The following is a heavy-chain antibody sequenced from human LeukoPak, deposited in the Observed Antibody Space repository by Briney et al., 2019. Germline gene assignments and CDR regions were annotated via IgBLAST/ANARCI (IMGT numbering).Heavy chain of an antibody. V-gene: IGHV1-8*03. CDR3: ARGASRSFDY. CDR1: GYTFTSYD. CDR2: MNTNSGNT. D-gene: IGHD6-6*01. Sequence: DSVKVSCKTSGYTFTSYDINWVRQATGQGLEWMGVMNTNSGNTGYAQRFRGRVTITRNTSISTAYMELSSLRSEDTAVYYCARGASRSFDYWGQGTLVTVSS. J-gene: IGHJ4*02.